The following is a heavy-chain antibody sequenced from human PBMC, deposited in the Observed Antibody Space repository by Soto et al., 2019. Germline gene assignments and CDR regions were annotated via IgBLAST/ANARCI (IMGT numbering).Heavy chain of an antibody. CDR2: LYISGST. V-gene: IGHV3-53*01. J-gene: IGHJ1*01. CDR3: AREEGKSGDWVEYFQQ. Sequence: PGGSLRLSCAASEVIVSSNYMGWVRQAPGKGLEWVSVLYISGSTYYADSVKGRFTISRDSSKNTLYLQMNSLRAEDTALYYCAREEGKSGDWVEYFQQWGQGTLVTVSS. CDR1: EVIVSSNY. D-gene: IGHD2-21*01.